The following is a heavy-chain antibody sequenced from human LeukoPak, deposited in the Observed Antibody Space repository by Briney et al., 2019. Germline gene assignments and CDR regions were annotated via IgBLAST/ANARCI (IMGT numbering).Heavy chain of an antibody. CDR3: ARGPWSGPTRGAFDI. D-gene: IGHD3-3*01. J-gene: IGHJ3*02. CDR2: ISSSSSTI. CDR1: GFTFSSYS. V-gene: IGHV3-48*01. Sequence: GGSLRLSCAASGFTFSSYSMNWVRQAPGKGLEWVSYISSSSSTIYYADSVKGRFTISRDNAKNSLYLQMNSLRAEDTAVYYCARGPWSGPTRGAFDIWGQGTMVTVSS.